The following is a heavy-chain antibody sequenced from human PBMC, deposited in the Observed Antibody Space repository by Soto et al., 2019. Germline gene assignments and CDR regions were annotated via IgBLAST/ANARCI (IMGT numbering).Heavy chain of an antibody. J-gene: IGHJ4*02. D-gene: IGHD5-12*01. V-gene: IGHV4-39*01. CDR2: IYYSGST. CDR1: GGSISRSSYY. Sequence: QLQLQESGPGLVKPSETLSLTCTVSGGSISRSSYYWGWIRQPPGKGLEWIGSIYYSGSTYYNPSLTRRDTLSVDTSTNQFSLKLSSVIAADTAVYYCARHPGGVATFDYWGQGTLVTVSS. CDR3: ARHPGGVATFDY.